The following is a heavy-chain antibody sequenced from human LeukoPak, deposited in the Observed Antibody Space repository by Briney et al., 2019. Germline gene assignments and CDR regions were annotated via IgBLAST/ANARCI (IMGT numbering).Heavy chain of an antibody. CDR1: GYTLTELS. Sequence: ASVKVSCKVSGYTLTELSMHWVRQALGKGLEWMGGFDPEDGETIYAQKFKGRVTMTEDTSTDTAYMELSSLRSEDTAVYYCARVYIWGSFPDYMDVWGKGTTVTVSS. D-gene: IGHD3-16*01. CDR2: FDPEDGET. CDR3: ARVYIWGSFPDYMDV. J-gene: IGHJ6*03. V-gene: IGHV1-24*01.